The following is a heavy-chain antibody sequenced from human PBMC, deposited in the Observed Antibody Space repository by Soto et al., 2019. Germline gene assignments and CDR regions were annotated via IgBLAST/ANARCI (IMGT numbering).Heavy chain of an antibody. CDR1: GYSFTSYW. CDR3: ARQVDTAMLNRSSGMDV. J-gene: IGHJ6*02. V-gene: IGHV5-51*01. CDR2: IYPGDSDT. Sequence: GESLKISCKGSGYSFTSYWIGWVRQMPGKGLEWMGIIYPGDSDTRYSPSFQGQVTISADKSISTAYLQWSSLKASDTAMYYCARQVDTAMLNRSSGMDVCGQRTTLTVSS. D-gene: IGHD5-18*01.